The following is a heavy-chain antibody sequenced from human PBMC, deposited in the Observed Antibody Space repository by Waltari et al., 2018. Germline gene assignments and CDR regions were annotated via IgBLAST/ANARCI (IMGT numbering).Heavy chain of an antibody. D-gene: IGHD2-2*01. CDR1: GGTFSSYA. CDR3: ARGRPAAANWGYYYYMDV. CDR2: IIPIFGTA. V-gene: IGHV1-69*01. J-gene: IGHJ6*03. Sequence: QVQLVQSGAEVKKPVSSVKVSCKASGGTFSSYAISWVRQAPGQGLEWMGGIIPIFGTANYAQKFQGRVTITADESTSTAYMELSSLRSEDTAVYYCARGRPAAANWGYYYYMDVWGKGTTVTVSS.